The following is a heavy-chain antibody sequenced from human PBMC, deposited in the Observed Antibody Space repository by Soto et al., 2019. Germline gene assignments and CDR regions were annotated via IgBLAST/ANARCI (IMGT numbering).Heavy chain of an antibody. J-gene: IGHJ6*03. V-gene: IGHV3-48*01. CDR1: GFTFSSYS. D-gene: IGHD1-26*01. CDR2: ISSSSSTI. Sequence: GGSLRLSCAASGFTFSSYSMNWVRQAPGKGLEWVSYISSSSSTIYYADSVKGRFTISRDNAKNSLYLQMNSLRAEDTAVYYCARSGSAGTREYYYYYYYMDVWGKGTTVTVSS. CDR3: ARSGSAGTREYYYYYYYMDV.